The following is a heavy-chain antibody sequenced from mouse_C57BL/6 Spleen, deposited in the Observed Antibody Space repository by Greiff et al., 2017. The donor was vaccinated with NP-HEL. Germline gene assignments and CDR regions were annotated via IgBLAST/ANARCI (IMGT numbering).Heavy chain of an antibody. D-gene: IGHD1-1*01. CDR3: ARGGYYYGSSWYFDV. J-gene: IGHJ1*03. CDR2: INPGSGGT. CDR1: GYAFTNYL. Sequence: VQLQQSGAELVRPGTSVKVSCKASGYAFTNYLIEWVKQRPGQGLEWIGVINPGSGGTNYNEKFKGKATLTADKSSSTAYMQLSSLTSEDSAVYFCARGGYYYGSSWYFDVWGTGTTVTVSS. V-gene: IGHV1-54*01.